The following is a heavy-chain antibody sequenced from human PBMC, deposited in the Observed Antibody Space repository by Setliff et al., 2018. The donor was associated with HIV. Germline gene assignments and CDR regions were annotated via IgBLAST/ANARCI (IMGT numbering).Heavy chain of an antibody. CDR2: IYTSGST. D-gene: IGHD6-19*01. CDR1: GGSISSGSYY. J-gene: IGHJ6*03. Sequence: SETLSLTCTVSGGSISSGSYYWSWIRQPAGKGLEWIGHIYTSGSTNYSPSLKSRVTISVHTSKNQFSLKLSSVTAADTAVYYCARSRESSGYYRDYYYYLDVWGKGTTVTVSS. CDR3: ARSRESSGYYRDYYYYLDV. V-gene: IGHV4-61*09.